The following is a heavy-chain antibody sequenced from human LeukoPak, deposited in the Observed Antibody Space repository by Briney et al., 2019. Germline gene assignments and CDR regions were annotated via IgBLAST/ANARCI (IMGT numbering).Heavy chain of an antibody. CDR3: ATYRQVLLPFES. V-gene: IGHV3-53*01. CDR2: IYSGGTT. J-gene: IGHJ4*02. Sequence: GGSLRLSCAVSGFTVSGNYMSWVRQAPGKGLEWVSLIYSGGTTYYADSVKGRFTISRDNSKNTLYLQMNSLRAEDTAVYYCATYRQVLLPFESWGQGTLVTVSS. D-gene: IGHD2-8*02. CDR1: GFTVSGNY.